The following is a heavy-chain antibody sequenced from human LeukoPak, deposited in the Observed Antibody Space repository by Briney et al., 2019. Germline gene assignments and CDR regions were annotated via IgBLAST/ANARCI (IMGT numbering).Heavy chain of an antibody. D-gene: IGHD6-19*01. J-gene: IGHJ4*02. Sequence: GGSLRLSWAASGFTFSSYEMNWVRQAPGKGLEWVSYISSSGSTIYYADSVKGRFTISRDNAKNSLYLQMNSLRAEDTAVYYCAREAAGRSEDDYWGQGTLVTVSS. CDR1: GFTFSSYE. V-gene: IGHV3-48*03. CDR2: ISSSGSTI. CDR3: AREAAGRSEDDY.